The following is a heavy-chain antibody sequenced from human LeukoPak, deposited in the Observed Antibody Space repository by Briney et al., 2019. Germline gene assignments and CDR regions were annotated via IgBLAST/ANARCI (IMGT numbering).Heavy chain of an antibody. D-gene: IGHD6-6*01. J-gene: IGHJ5*02. CDR3: ARGGRTSSSSVWFDP. CDR2: ISAYNGNT. V-gene: IGHV1-18*01. CDR1: GYTFINHD. Sequence: ASVKVSCKGYGYTFINHDIDWVRQAPGQGLEWMGWISAYNGNTNYAQKLQGRVTMTTDTSTSTAYMELRSLRSDDTAVYYCARGGRTSSSSVWFDPWGQGTLVTVSS.